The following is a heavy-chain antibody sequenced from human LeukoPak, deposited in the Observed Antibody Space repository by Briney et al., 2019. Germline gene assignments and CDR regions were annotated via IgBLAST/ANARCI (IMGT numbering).Heavy chain of an antibody. CDR3: AKNDEIQLWLKSFDY. Sequence: PGGSLRLSCAASGFTFSSYWMSWVRQAPGKGLGWVANIKQDGSEKYYVDSVKGRFTISRDNAKNSLYLQMNSLRAEDTAVYYCAKNDEIQLWLKSFDYWGQGTLVTVSS. CDR1: GFTFSSYW. J-gene: IGHJ4*02. CDR2: IKQDGSEK. D-gene: IGHD5-18*01. V-gene: IGHV3-7*01.